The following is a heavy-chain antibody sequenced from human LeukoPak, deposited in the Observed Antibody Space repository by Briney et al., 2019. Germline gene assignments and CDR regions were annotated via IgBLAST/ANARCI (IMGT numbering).Heavy chain of an antibody. J-gene: IGHJ6*02. CDR3: ARDRNVVVPAATIGYYYGMDV. D-gene: IGHD2-2*01. V-gene: IGHV3-7*01. CDR2: IKQDGSEK. Sequence: GGSLRVSCAASGFTFSSYWMSWVRQAPGNGLEWVANIKQDGSEKYYVDSVRGRFTISRDNAKNSLYLQMNSLRAEDTAVYYCARDRNVVVPAATIGYYYGMDVWGQGTTVTVSS. CDR1: GFTFSSYW.